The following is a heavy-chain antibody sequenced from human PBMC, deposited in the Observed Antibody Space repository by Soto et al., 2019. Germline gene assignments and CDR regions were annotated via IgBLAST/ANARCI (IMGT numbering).Heavy chain of an antibody. Sequence: SETLSLTCTVSGGSISSYYWSWIRQPPGKGLEWIGYIYYSGSTNYNPSLKSRVTISVDTSKNQFSLKLSSVTAADTAVYYCARHGNILGYGDYWYFDLWGRGTLVTVSS. CDR1: GGSISSYY. D-gene: IGHD4-17*01. V-gene: IGHV4-59*08. CDR3: ARHGNILGYGDYWYFDL. CDR2: IYYSGST. J-gene: IGHJ2*01.